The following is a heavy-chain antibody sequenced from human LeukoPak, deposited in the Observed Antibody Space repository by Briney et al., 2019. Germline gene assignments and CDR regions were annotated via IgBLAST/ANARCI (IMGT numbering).Heavy chain of an antibody. V-gene: IGHV1-69*06. J-gene: IGHJ4*02. CDR3: ARRTYYYGSGSPLGY. Sequence: SVKVSCKASGGTFSSYAINWVRQAPGQGLEWMGGIIPIFGTANYAQKFQGRVTITADKSTSTAYMELSSLRSEDTAVYYCARRTYYYGSGSPLGYWGQGTLVTVSS. CDR1: GGTFSSYA. CDR2: IIPIFGTA. D-gene: IGHD3-10*01.